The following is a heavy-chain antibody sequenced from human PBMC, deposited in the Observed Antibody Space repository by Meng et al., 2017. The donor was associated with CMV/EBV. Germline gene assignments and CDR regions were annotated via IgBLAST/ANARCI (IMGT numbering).Heavy chain of an antibody. V-gene: IGHV3-23*01. D-gene: IGHD2-2*02. CDR3: ASESSYCSSTSCYRGDY. Sequence: ESLKISCAASGFTFSSDAMSWVRQAPGKGLEWVSAISGSGGSTYYADSVKGRFTISRDNSKNTLYLQMNSLRAEDTAVYYCASESSYCSSTSCYRGDYWGQGTLVTVSS. CDR2: ISGSGGST. CDR1: GFTFSSDA. J-gene: IGHJ4*02.